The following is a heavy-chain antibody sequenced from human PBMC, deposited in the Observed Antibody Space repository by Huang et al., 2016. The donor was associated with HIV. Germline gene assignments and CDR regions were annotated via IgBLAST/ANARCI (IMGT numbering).Heavy chain of an antibody. D-gene: IGHD3-10*01. CDR2: IDPGDSDT. CDR1: GYSFTSNW. V-gene: IGHV5-51*01. CDR3: ARQGTRSFDI. Sequence: EVQLVQSGAEVKKPGESLKISCKGSGYSFTSNWIGWVRQMPGKGLEWMGDIDPGDSDTRYTPSFHGQVTMSADKSISTAYLQWSTLRASDTAMYFCARQGTRSFDIWGQGTMVTVSS. J-gene: IGHJ3*02.